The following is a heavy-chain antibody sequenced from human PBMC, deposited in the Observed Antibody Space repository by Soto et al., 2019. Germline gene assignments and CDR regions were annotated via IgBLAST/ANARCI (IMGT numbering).Heavy chain of an antibody. CDR2: ISAYNGNT. CDR1: GYTFTSYG. CDR3: ARDRSIVGATTNYFDY. Sequence: RASVKVSCKASGYTFTSYGISWVRQAPGQGLEWMGWISAYNGNTNYAQKLQGRVTMTTDTSTSTAYMELRSLRSDDTAVYYCARDRSIVGATTNYFDYWGQGTLVTVSS. V-gene: IGHV1-18*04. D-gene: IGHD1-26*01. J-gene: IGHJ4*02.